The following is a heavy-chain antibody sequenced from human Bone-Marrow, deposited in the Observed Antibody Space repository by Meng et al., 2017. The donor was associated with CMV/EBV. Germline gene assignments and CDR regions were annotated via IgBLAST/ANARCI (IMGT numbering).Heavy chain of an antibody. CDR2: IQSGSWRT. V-gene: IGHV3-23*03. CDR1: GFTFSDYY. D-gene: IGHD2-8*01. J-gene: IGHJ4*02. Sequence: GGSLRLSCAASGFTFSDYYMSWIRQAPGKGLEWVSVIQSGSWRTYYADSVKGRFTISRDNSQNTLYLQMNSLRAEDTAIYYCAKDYIVRGGLFDYWGQGTLVTFYS. CDR3: AKDYIVRGGLFDY.